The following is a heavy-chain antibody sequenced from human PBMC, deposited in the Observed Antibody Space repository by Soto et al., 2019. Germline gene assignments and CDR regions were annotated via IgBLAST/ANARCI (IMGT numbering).Heavy chain of an antibody. D-gene: IGHD1-26*01. CDR3: ARVQWETTLDY. V-gene: IGHV4-59*01. Sequence: LSLTCTVSGGSISSYYWSWIRQPPGKGLEWIGYIYYSGSTNYNPSLKSRVTISVDTSKNQFSLKLSSVTAADTAVYYCARVQWETTLDYWGQGTLVTVSS. CDR1: GGSISSYY. CDR2: IYYSGST. J-gene: IGHJ4*02.